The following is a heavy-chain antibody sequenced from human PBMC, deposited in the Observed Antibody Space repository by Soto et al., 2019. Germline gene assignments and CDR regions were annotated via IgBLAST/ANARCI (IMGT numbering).Heavy chain of an antibody. J-gene: IGHJ6*02. D-gene: IGHD3-16*01. CDR1: GGTFSSYA. CDR3: ATSLSYYYYYGMDV. V-gene: IGHV1-69*01. CDR2: IIPIFGTA. Sequence: QVQLVQSGAEVKKPGSSVKVSCKASGGTFSSYAISWVRQAPGQGLEWMGGIIPIFGTANYAQQFQGRVTITADESTSTAYMELSSLRSEDTAVYYCATSLSYYYYYGMDVWGQGTTVTVSS.